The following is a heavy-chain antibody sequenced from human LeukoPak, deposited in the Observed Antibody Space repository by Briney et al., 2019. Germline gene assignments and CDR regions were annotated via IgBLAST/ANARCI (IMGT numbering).Heavy chain of an antibody. V-gene: IGHV3-30*04. Sequence: GRSLRLSWAASGFTFSSYAMHWVRQAPVKGLEWVAVISYDGSNKYYADSEKGRFTISRDNSKNTLYLQMNSLRAEDTAVYYCAKDGALYCSGGSCHGYYYYGMDVWGQGTTVTVSS. CDR3: AKDGALYCSGGSCHGYYYYGMDV. CDR2: ISYDGSNK. D-gene: IGHD2-15*01. CDR1: GFTFSSYA. J-gene: IGHJ6*02.